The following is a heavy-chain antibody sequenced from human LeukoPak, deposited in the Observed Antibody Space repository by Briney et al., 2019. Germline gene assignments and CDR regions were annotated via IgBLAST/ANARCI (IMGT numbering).Heavy chain of an antibody. D-gene: IGHD4/OR15-4a*01. Sequence: GGSLRLSCAVSGFTVSSYLMSWVRQAPGKGLEWVSIIYRDGNTYNADSVKGQFTISRDNSKNTLYLQVDSLRVEDTAVYYCAREYGAPGLDYWGQGTLVTVSS. V-gene: IGHV3-53*01. CDR3: AREYGAPGLDY. CDR2: IYRDGNT. CDR1: GFTVSSYL. J-gene: IGHJ4*02.